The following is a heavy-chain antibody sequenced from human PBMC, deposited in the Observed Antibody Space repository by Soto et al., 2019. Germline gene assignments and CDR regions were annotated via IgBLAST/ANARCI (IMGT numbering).Heavy chain of an antibody. J-gene: IGHJ6*02. Sequence: QVQLVQSGAEVQKPGSSVKVSCKASGGTFSSYAISWVRQAPGQGLEWMGGIIPIFGTANYAEKVQVRVTITAAESTSTAYMELSSLRSEDTAVYYCASTVTAPYYYYGMDVWGQGTTVTVSS. CDR1: GGTFSSYA. CDR3: ASTVTAPYYYYGMDV. V-gene: IGHV1-69*01. CDR2: IIPIFGTA. D-gene: IGHD4-17*01.